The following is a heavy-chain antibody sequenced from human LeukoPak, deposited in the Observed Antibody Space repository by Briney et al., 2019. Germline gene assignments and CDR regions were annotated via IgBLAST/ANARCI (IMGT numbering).Heavy chain of an antibody. CDR1: GGSISSXX. D-gene: IGHD2-21*02. J-gene: IGHJ4*02. CDR3: ARVSTVTAIPVYFDY. Sequence: SETLSLTCTVSGGSISSXXXXWIRQPPGKXXXXXXXXYYSGSTNYNPSLKSRVTISVDTSKNQFSLKLSSVTAADTAVYYCARVSTVTAIPVYFDYWGQGTLVTVSS. V-gene: IGHV4-59*01. CDR2: XYYSGST.